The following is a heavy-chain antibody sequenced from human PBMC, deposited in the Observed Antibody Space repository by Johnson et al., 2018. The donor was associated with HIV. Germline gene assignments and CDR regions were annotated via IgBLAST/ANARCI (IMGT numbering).Heavy chain of an antibody. D-gene: IGHD2/OR15-2a*01. CDR2: ISYDGSNK. CDR3: AREREYGLAWGWALDI. J-gene: IGHJ3*02. CDR1: GFTFNVYA. V-gene: IGHV3-30*04. Sequence: QVQLVESGGGVVQPGRSLRLSCAASGFTFNVYALHWVRQAPGKGLEWVAVISYDGSNKYYADSVKGRFTISRDNSKNTLYLRTNNLRTEDTAVYYCAREREYGLAWGWALDIWGQGTMVTVSS.